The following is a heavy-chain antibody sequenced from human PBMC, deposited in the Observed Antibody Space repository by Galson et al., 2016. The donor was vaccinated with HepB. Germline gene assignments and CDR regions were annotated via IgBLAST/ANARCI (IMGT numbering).Heavy chain of an antibody. CDR2: MNQDGSEK. J-gene: IGHJ4*02. D-gene: IGHD1-26*01. V-gene: IGHV3-7*01. Sequence: SLRLSCAVSGFTFNSYWMSWVRQAPGEGLEWVANMNQDGSEKYYVDSVKGRFTISRDNAKNSLYLQMNSLRDEDTAVYYCAQINGGSYFGLDDWGQGTLVTVSS. CDR1: GFTFNSYW. CDR3: AQINGGSYFGLDD.